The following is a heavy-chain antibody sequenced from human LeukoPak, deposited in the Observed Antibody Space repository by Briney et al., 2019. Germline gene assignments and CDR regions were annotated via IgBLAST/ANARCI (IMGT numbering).Heavy chain of an antibody. V-gene: IGHV3-48*01. CDR3: ARDYWRSIEY. D-gene: IGHD2-2*01. Sequence: GGSLRLSCAASGFTFSSYSMNWVRQAPGKGLEWVSHITASGTAMFYADSVKGRFTISRDNAKNSLYLQMSGLRADDTAVYYCARDYWRSIEYWGQGALVTVSS. J-gene: IGHJ4*02. CDR1: GFTFSSYS. CDR2: ITASGTAM.